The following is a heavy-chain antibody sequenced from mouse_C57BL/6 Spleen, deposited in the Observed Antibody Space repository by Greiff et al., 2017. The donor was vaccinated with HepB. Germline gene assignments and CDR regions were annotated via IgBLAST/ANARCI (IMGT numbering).Heavy chain of an antibody. J-gene: IGHJ2*01. Sequence: EVQLQQSGAELVRPGASVKLSCTASGFNIKDDYMHWVKQRPEQGLEWIGWIDPENGDTEYASKFQGKATITADTSSNTAYLQLSSLTSEDTAVYYCTTLTTVVARGFDYGGQGTTLTVSS. V-gene: IGHV14-4*01. D-gene: IGHD1-1*01. CDR2: IDPENGDT. CDR1: GFNIKDDY. CDR3: TTLTTVVARGFDY.